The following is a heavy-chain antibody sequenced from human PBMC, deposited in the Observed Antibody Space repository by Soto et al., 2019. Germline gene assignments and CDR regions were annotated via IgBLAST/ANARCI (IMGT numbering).Heavy chain of an antibody. J-gene: IGHJ5*02. V-gene: IGHV4-34*01. CDR1: GGSLSGYY. D-gene: IGHD3-9*01. Sequence: SETLSLTCAVYGGSLSGYYWSWIRQPPGKGLEWIGEINHSGSTNYNPSLKSRVTISVDTSKNQFSLKLSSVTAADTAVYYCARRSGYDILTGYYLRGLLDPWGQGTLVTVSS. CDR3: ARRSGYDILTGYYLRGLLDP. CDR2: INHSGST.